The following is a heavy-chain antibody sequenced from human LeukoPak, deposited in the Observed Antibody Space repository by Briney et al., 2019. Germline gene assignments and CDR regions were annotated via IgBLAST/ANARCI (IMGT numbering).Heavy chain of an antibody. CDR3: AKDRTVYDSSGLDY. Sequence: PGGFLRLSCTASGFTFDDYAIHWVRQAPGKGLEWVSGISWNSGSIGYADSVKGRFTISRDNAKNSLYLQMNSLIAEDTALYYCAKDRTVYDSSGLDYWGRGTLVTVSS. CDR1: GFTFDDYA. D-gene: IGHD3-22*01. J-gene: IGHJ4*02. V-gene: IGHV3-9*01. CDR2: ISWNSGSI.